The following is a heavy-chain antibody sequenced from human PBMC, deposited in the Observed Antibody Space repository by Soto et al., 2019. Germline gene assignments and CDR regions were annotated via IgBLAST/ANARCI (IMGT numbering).Heavy chain of an antibody. CDR3: ARGHKGPCNYGPGSQGWYGP. CDR2: IIPITETP. D-gene: IGHD3-10*01. Sequence: QVQLVQSGAEVKKPGSSVKVSCKDSGGTFSSHAINWLRQAPGQGLEWMGVIIPITETPDNAEKFQGRITITADKSTSTVYMERSRLTFDDTTVYFCARGHKGPCNYGPGSQGWYGPWRQGTIVTVSS. J-gene: IGHJ5*02. CDR1: GGTFSSHA. V-gene: IGHV1-69*06.